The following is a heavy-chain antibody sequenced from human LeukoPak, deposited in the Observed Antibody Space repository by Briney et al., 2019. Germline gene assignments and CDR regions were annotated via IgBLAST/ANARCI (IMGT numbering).Heavy chain of an antibody. V-gene: IGHV1-2*02. CDR2: INPNSGGT. CDR3: ASGGYYDSSGYYYPFDY. D-gene: IGHD3-22*01. J-gene: IGHJ4*02. CDR1: GYTFADYY. Sequence: ASVKVSCKASGYTFADYYMHWVRQAPGQGLEWVGWINPNSGGTNSAQKFQGRVTMTRDTSISTAYMELSRLRSDDTAVYYCASGGYYDSSGYYYPFDYWGQGTLVTVSS.